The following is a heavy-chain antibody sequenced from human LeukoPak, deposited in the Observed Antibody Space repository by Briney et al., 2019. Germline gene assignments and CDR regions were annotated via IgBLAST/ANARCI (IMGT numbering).Heavy chain of an antibody. D-gene: IGHD3-3*01. V-gene: IGHV4-59*01. J-gene: IGHJ6*02. CDR3: ARPSRCDFCSVNFNPFYYYFGMDL. Sequence: PSEALSLTCTVSGGSISSYYWSWIRQPPGKGLEWIGYIYYSGSTNYNPSLKSRVTISVDTSKNQFSLKLSDVTAADTAVYYCARPSRCDFCSVNFNPFYYYFGMDLWGQGTTVTVSS. CDR1: GGSISSYY. CDR2: IYYSGST.